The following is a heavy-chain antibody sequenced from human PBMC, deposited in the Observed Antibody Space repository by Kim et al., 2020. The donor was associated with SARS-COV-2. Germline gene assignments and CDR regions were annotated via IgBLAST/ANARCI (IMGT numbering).Heavy chain of an antibody. CDR2: ISGGGVNK. J-gene: IGHJ6*02. CDR1: GFTFDIYA. V-gene: IGHV3-23*01. Sequence: GGSLRLSCVGSGFTFDIYAMSWVRQAPGKGLEWVSVISGGGVNKFYADSVRGRFTISRDNSKNTLYLQMNSLRDEDTALYYCAKMVVMDVYNYYYYYGMDVWGQGTTVTVSS. D-gene: IGHD3-22*01. CDR3: AKMVVMDVYNYYYYYGMDV.